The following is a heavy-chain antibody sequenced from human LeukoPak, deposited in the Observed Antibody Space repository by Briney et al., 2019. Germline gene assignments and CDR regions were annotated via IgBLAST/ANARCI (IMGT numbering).Heavy chain of an antibody. Sequence: GGSLRLSCAASGFAFSSYSMDWVRQAPGKGLEWVSSISSSSSYIYYADSVKGRFTISRDNAKNSLYLQMNSLRAEDTAVYYCARDRTAVAGLFDYWGQGTLVTVSS. V-gene: IGHV3-21*01. CDR2: ISSSSSYI. D-gene: IGHD6-19*01. CDR3: ARDRTAVAGLFDY. CDR1: GFAFSSYS. J-gene: IGHJ4*02.